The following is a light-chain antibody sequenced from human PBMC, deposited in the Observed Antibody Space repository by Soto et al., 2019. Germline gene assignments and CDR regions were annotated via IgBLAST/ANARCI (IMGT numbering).Light chain of an antibody. J-gene: IGKJ1*01. V-gene: IGKV1-6*01. CDR1: QTISSW. CDR2: KAS. Sequence: AIQMTQSPSSLSGSVGDRVTITCRASQTISSWLAWYQQKPGKAPKLLIYKASTLKSGVPSRFSGSGSGTDFTLTISSLQPEDFATYYCLQDYNYLWTFGQGTKLDIK. CDR3: LQDYNYLWT.